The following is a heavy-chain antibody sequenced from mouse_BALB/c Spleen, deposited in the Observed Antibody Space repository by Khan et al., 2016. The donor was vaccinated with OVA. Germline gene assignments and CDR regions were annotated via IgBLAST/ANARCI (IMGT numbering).Heavy chain of an antibody. D-gene: IGHD2-12*01. Sequence: QVQLQQSGTELVRPGTSVKISCKASGYAFTNYWLGWVKQRPGHGLEWIGNIYPGSGHTYYNEKFKVKATLTADKSSSTAYMQLSSLTSEDSAVYFCARSVCYSYYWYFDVWGAGTTVTVSS. V-gene: IGHV1-63*01. J-gene: IGHJ1*01. CDR1: GYAFTNYW. CDR2: IYPGSGHT. CDR3: ARSVCYSYYWYFDV.